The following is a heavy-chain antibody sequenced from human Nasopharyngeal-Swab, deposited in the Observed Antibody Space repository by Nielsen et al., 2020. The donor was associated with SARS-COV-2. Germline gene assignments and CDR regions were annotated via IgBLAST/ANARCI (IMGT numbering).Heavy chain of an antibody. Sequence: GESLKISCVASGFNLGDYYMDWVRQAPGKGLEWLGHSRVKANSCSAEYAASVTGRFTFSREESRNLLYLQMNSLTTEDTAVYYCARVGICYNDWCGSYDSWGQGTLVTVSS. V-gene: IGHV3-72*01. CDR3: ARVGICYNDWCGSYDS. D-gene: IGHD3-9*01. CDR1: GFNLGDYY. CDR2: SRVKANSCSA. J-gene: IGHJ4*02.